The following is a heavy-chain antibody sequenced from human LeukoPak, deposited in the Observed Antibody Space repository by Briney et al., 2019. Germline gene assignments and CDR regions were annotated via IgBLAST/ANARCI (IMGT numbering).Heavy chain of an antibody. CDR3: ACPYRSRFDY. J-gene: IGHJ4*02. V-gene: IGHV3-23*01. Sequence: GGSLRLSCAASGFTFSSYTMSWVRQAPGKGLEWVSTITTSDGNTYYADSVKGRFTISWDNAKKSLYLEMNTLRAEDTAIYYCACPYRSRFDYWGQGTLVTVSS. CDR2: ITTSDGNT. CDR1: GFTFSSYT. D-gene: IGHD6-13*01.